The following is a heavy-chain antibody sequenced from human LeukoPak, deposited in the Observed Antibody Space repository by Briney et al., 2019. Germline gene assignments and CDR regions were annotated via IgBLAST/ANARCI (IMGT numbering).Heavy chain of an antibody. CDR2: IYYSGST. D-gene: IGHD3-10*01. CDR3: ARDRGFGELYFHWFDP. Sequence: SETLSLTCTVSGGSISSYYWSWIRQPPGKGLEWIGYIYYSGSTNYNPSLKSRVTISVDTSKNQFSLKLSSVTAADTAVYYCARDRGFGELYFHWFDPWGQGTLVTVSS. J-gene: IGHJ5*02. V-gene: IGHV4-59*01. CDR1: GGSISSYY.